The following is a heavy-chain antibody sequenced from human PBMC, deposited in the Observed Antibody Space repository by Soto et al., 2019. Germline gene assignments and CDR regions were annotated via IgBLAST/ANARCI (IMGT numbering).Heavy chain of an antibody. J-gene: IGHJ4*02. CDR2: ISTAHSDI. V-gene: IGHV1-18*01. CDR1: GYSFTAYG. Sequence: QVQLLQSGAEVKKPGASVKVSCKASGYSFTAYGISWVRQAPGQGLEWMGWISTAHSDIGYAQKFQGRVTMTTDTSTSTAYMELRSLRSDDTAVYYCARDLAYIREFWGQGTLVTVSS. CDR3: ARDLAYIREF. D-gene: IGHD4-17*01.